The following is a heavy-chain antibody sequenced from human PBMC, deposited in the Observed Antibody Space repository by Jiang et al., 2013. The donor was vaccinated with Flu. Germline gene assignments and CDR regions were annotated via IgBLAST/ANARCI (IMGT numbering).Heavy chain of an antibody. CDR2: IIPIFGTA. D-gene: IGHD6-19*01. J-gene: IGHJ4*02. CDR3: AREKLGVAGLFDY. V-gene: IGHV1-69*06. Sequence: SGGTFSSYAISWVRQAPGQGLEWMGGIIPIFGTANYAQKFQGRVTITADKSTSTAYMELSSLRSEDTAVYYCAREKLGVAGLFDYWGQGTLVTVSS. CDR1: GGTFSSYA.